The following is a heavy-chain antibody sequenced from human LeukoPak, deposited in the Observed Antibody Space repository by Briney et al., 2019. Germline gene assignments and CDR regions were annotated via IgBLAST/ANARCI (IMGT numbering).Heavy chain of an antibody. J-gene: IGHJ3*02. CDR1: GFTFSSYW. CDR2: INTGGSST. CDR3: AKSESSSWSDAFDI. Sequence: GGSLRLSCAASGFTFSSYWMHWVRQVPGKGLVWVSRINTGGSSTTYADSVKGRFTISRDNAKNTLYLQMNSLRVEDTAVYYCAKSESSSWSDAFDIWGQGTMVTVSS. V-gene: IGHV3-74*01. D-gene: IGHD6-13*01.